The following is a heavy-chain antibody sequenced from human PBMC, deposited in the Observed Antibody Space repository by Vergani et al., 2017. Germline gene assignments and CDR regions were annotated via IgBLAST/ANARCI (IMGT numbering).Heavy chain of an antibody. J-gene: IGHJ5*02. CDR2: INPNSGGT. CDR3: ARGQYCSSTSCYQGWFDP. Sequence: QVQLVQSGAEVKKPGASVKVSCKASGYTFTSYAMHWVRQAPGQRLEWMGWINPNSGGTNYAQKFQGWVTMTRDTSISTAYMELSRLRSDDTAVYYCARGQYCSSTSCYQGWFDPWGQGTLVTVSS. D-gene: IGHD2-2*01. V-gene: IGHV1-2*04. CDR1: GYTFTSYA.